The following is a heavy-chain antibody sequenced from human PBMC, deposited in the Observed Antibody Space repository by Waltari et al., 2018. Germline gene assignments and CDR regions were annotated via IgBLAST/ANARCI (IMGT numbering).Heavy chain of an antibody. CDR3: AKDRPLYGSGSVHFDY. D-gene: IGHD3-10*01. V-gene: IGHV3-23*03. CDR2: IYSGGST. Sequence: EVQLLESGGGLVQPGGSLRLSCAASGFTFSSYAMSCVRPAPGKGLEWVSVIYSGGSTYYADSVKGRFTISRDNSKNTLYLQMNSLRAEDTAVYYCAKDRPLYGSGSVHFDYWGQGTLVTVSS. CDR1: GFTFSSYA. J-gene: IGHJ4*02.